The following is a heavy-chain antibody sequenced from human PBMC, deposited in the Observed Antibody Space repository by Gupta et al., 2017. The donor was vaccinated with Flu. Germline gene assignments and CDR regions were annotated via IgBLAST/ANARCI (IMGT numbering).Heavy chain of an antibody. CDR2: ISASGSHI. CDR3: ASHRSSNWFEN. V-gene: IGHV3-48*02. Sequence: EVQLVESGGCLVQHGGSLRLSCVASGFPFTSLTMNWVRQVPGKGLEWLSYISASGSHIVYADSVKGRFTVSRDDAKNSLYLLMNSLRDEDTAVYYCASHRSSNWFENWGQGTLVTVS. D-gene: IGHD6-13*01. J-gene: IGHJ5*02. CDR1: GFPFTSLT.